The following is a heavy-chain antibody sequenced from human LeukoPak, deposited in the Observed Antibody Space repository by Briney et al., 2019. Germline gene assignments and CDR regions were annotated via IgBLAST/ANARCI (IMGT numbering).Heavy chain of an antibody. J-gene: IGHJ4*02. CDR2: ISTTSKTI. CDR3: ASGGYNHHALFDY. CDR1: GFSFPDYY. V-gene: IGHV3-11*01. D-gene: IGHD5-24*01. Sequence: NPGGSLRLSCAASGFSFPDYYMTWIRQTPGQGLEWISYISTTSKTIYYADSVKGRFTISRDNAKNSLYLQMNSLRAEDTAVYYCASGGYNHHALFDYWGQGTLVTVSS.